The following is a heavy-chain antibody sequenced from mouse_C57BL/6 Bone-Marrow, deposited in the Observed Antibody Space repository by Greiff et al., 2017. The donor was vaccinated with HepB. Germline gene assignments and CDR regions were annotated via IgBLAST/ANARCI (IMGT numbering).Heavy chain of an antibody. CDR3: TPVVPMDY. CDR1: GFNIKDDY. J-gene: IGHJ4*01. D-gene: IGHD1-1*01. Sequence: VQLQQSGAELVRPGASVKLSCTASGFNIKDDYMHWVKQRPEQGLEWIGWIDPENGDTEYASKFQGKATITADTSSNTAYLQLSSQTSEDTAVYYCTPVVPMDYWGQGTSVTVSS. CDR2: IDPENGDT. V-gene: IGHV14-4*01.